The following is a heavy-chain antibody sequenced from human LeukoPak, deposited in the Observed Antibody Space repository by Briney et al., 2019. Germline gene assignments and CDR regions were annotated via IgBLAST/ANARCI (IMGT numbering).Heavy chain of an antibody. CDR1: GYTFTSYG. J-gene: IGHJ4*02. Sequence: ASVKVSCKASGYTFTSYGISWVRQAPGQGLEWTGWINPNSGGTNYAQKFQGRVTMTRDTSISTAYMELSRLRSDDTAVYYCARDYKRALDYWGQGTLVTVSS. D-gene: IGHD1-1*01. V-gene: IGHV1-2*02. CDR2: INPNSGGT. CDR3: ARDYKRALDY.